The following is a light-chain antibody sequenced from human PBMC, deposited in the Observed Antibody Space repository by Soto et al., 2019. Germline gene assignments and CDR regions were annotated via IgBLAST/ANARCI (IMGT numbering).Light chain of an antibody. J-gene: IGKJ4*01. CDR3: MQSSQFPLT. Sequence: EIVLTQTPISSAVTLGQPASISCRSSQSLVHSDGNTYLTWLHLGPGQPPRLLIYKISERFSGVPDRFSGTGAGTDLTLHISRVEAEDLGTYYCMQSSQFPLTFGGGTKVEI. CDR2: KIS. CDR1: QSLVHSDGNTY. V-gene: IGKV2-24*01.